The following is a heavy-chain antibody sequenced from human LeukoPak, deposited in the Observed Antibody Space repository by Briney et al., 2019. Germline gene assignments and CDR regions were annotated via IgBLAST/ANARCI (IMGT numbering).Heavy chain of an antibody. J-gene: IGHJ4*02. CDR3: VKDYSTIAAAANPLFDY. D-gene: IGHD6-13*01. V-gene: IGHV3-23*01. CDR1: GFTFSSYA. Sequence: PTGGSLRLSCAASGFTFSSYAVTWVRQAPGKGLEWVSGITGSGDTTFYADSVKGRFTISRDNSKNTLYLQMHSLRAEDTAVYYRVKDYSTIAAAANPLFDYWGQGALVTVSS. CDR2: ITGSGDTT.